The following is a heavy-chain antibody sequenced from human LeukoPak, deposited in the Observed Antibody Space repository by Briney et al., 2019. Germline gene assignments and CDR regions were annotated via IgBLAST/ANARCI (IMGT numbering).Heavy chain of an antibody. CDR3: ARVRYNYGDSDY. CDR2: IYHNGNT. V-gene: IGHV4-38-2*01. Sequence: SETLSLTCAVSGYSISSGYYWGWIRQPPGKGLEWIGTIYHNGNTYYNPSLKSRVTISLDTSKNQFSLKLSSVTAADTAVYYCARVRYNYGDSDYRGQGTLVAVSS. J-gene: IGHJ4*02. D-gene: IGHD5-18*01. CDR1: GYSISSGYY.